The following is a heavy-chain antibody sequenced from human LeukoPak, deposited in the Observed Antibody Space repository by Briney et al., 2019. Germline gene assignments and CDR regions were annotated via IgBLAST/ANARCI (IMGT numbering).Heavy chain of an antibody. J-gene: IGHJ4*02. D-gene: IGHD4-17*01. V-gene: IGHV3-7*01. Sequence: GGSLRLSCTVSGFTLSSYEMSWVRQAPGKGLEWVANIKQDGSEKYYVDSVKGRFTISRDNAKNSLYLQMNSLRAEDTAVYYCARAEVDYGDYVGDFDYWGQGTLVTVSS. CDR2: IKQDGSEK. CDR1: GFTLSSYE. CDR3: ARAEVDYGDYVGDFDY.